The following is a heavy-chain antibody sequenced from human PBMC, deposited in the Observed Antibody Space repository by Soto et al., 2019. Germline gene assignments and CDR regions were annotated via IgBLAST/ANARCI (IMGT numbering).Heavy chain of an antibody. Sequence: EVQLVESGGGLVQPGGSLRLSCAASGFTFSSYEMNWVRQAPGKGLEWVSYISSSGSTIYYADSVKGRFTISRDNAKKARYLQMNSLRAEETAVYYCAREDCSGGSCYSPASYYYYGMDVWGQGTTVTVSS. CDR2: ISSSGSTI. CDR1: GFTFSSYE. CDR3: AREDCSGGSCYSPASYYYYGMDV. V-gene: IGHV3-48*03. J-gene: IGHJ6*02. D-gene: IGHD2-15*01.